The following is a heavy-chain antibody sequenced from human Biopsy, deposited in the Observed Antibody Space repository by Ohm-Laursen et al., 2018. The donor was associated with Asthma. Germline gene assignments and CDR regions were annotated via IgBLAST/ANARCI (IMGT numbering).Heavy chain of an antibody. V-gene: IGHV3-30*18. J-gene: IGHJ3*02. CDR3: AKERYYDFWSGYPI. Sequence: SLRLSCTASGFSFNSYGMHWVRQAPGKGLEWVAVMPFDGRQTYYADSVKGRFTISRDNSKNTLYLQMNSLRAEDTAVYYCAKERYYDFWSGYPIWGQGTMVTVSS. CDR1: GFSFNSYG. CDR2: MPFDGRQT. D-gene: IGHD3-3*01.